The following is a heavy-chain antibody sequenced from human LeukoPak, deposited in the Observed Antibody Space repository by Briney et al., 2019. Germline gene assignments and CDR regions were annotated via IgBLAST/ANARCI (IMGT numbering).Heavy chain of an antibody. D-gene: IGHD1-26*01. CDR2: IIPIFGTA. CDR1: GGTFSSYV. V-gene: IGHV1-69*05. CDR3: GRNTSRQAKSCFDP. J-gene: IGHJ5*02. Sequence: GASVKVSCKASGGTFSSYVISWVRQAPGQGLEWMGGIIPIFGTANYAQKFQGRVTITTDESTSTAYMELSSLRSKDTAVYNCGRNTSRQAKSCFDPWAQGPLATVSS.